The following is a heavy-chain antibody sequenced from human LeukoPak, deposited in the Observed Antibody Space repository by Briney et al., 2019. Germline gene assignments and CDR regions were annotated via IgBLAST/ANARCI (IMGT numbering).Heavy chain of an antibody. CDR3: ARHSSSWYHFDY. D-gene: IGHD6-13*01. Sequence: SDTLSLTCTVSGGSFSSSSYYWGWIRQPPGNGLEWLGSIYYSGSTYYNPSLESRAIISVDTTKNEYSLQLSSVSAADTAVYYCARHSSSWYHFDYWGQGTLVTVSS. CDR1: GGSFSSSSYY. CDR2: IYYSGST. V-gene: IGHV4-39*01. J-gene: IGHJ4*02.